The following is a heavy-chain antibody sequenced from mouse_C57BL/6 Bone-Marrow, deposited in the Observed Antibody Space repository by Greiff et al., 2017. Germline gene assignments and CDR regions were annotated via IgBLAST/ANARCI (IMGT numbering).Heavy chain of an antibody. V-gene: IGHV14-4*01. J-gene: IGHJ3*01. CDR2: IDPENGDT. CDR3: TRYGSWFAY. Sequence: VQLQQSGAELVRPGASVKLSCTASGFNIKDDYMHWVKQRPEQGLEWIGWIDPENGDTEYASKFQGKATITADTSSNTAYLQRSSLTSEDTAVYYCTRYGSWFAYWGQGTLVTVSA. D-gene: IGHD1-1*01. CDR1: GFNIKDDY.